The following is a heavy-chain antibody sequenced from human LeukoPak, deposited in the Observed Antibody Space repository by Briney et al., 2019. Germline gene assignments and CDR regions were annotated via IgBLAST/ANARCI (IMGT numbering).Heavy chain of an antibody. CDR2: IYYSGST. D-gene: IGHD3-22*01. J-gene: IGHJ4*02. CDR1: GGSISSYY. V-gene: IGHV4-59*01. Sequence: SETLSLTCTVSGGSISSYYWSWIRQPPGKGLEWIGYIYYSGSTNYNPSLKSRVTISVDTSKNQFSLKLSSVTAADTAVYYCASGMIPSAWGSFDYWGQGALVTVSS. CDR3: ASGMIPSAWGSFDY.